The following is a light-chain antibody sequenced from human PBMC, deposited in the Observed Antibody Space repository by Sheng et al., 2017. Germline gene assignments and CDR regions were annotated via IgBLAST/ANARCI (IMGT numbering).Light chain of an antibody. Sequence: DIQMTQSPSSLSASVGDRVTITCRASQGISNSLAWYHQEPGKAPKLLLFAASRLESGVPSRFSGSGSGTDFTLTISSLQPEDFATYYCQQYYSAPVTFGQGTRLEIK. J-gene: IGKJ5*01. V-gene: IGKV1-NL1*01. CDR2: AAS. CDR3: QQYYSAPVT. CDR1: QGISNS.